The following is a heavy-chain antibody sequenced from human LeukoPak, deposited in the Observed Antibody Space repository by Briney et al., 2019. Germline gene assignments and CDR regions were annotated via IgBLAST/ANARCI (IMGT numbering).Heavy chain of an antibody. J-gene: IGHJ4*02. CDR1: GFIFSNYA. Sequence: GGSLRLSCAASGFIFSNYAMNWVRQAPGKGLEWVARISGNGGKSYYADSVKGRLTISRDNPKKTLYLQMNTLKTEDTAVYYCVRVRHGDYFDPWGLGTLVTVSS. CDR2: ISGNGGKS. D-gene: IGHD4-17*01. V-gene: IGHV3-23*01. CDR3: VRVRHGDYFDP.